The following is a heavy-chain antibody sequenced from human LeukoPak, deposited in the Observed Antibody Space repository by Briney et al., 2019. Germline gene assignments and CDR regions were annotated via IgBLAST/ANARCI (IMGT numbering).Heavy chain of an antibody. V-gene: IGHV3-21*01. J-gene: IGHJ3*02. D-gene: IGHD3-22*01. CDR2: ISSSSNYI. CDR3: ARAGVNYDSSGYFPDDAFDI. Sequence: GGSLRLSCAASGFTFSSYSMNWVRQAPGKGLEWVSSISSSSNYIYYADSVKGRFPISRDNAKNSLYLQMNSLRAEDTSVYYCARAGVNYDSSGYFPDDAFDIWGQGTMVTVSS. CDR1: GFTFSSYS.